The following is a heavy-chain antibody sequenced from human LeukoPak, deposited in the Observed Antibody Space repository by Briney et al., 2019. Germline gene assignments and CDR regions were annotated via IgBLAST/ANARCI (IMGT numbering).Heavy chain of an antibody. CDR2: ISGSGGST. CDR1: GFTFSSYA. D-gene: IGHD3-3*01. V-gene: IGHV3-23*01. Sequence: GGSLRLSCAASGFTFSSYAMSWVRQAPGKGLEWVSTISGSGGSTHYADSVKGRFTISRDNSKNTLYLQMNSLRAEDTAVYYCAKEPPCSECLYWYFDLWGRGTLVTVSS. J-gene: IGHJ2*01. CDR3: AKEPPCSECLYWYFDL.